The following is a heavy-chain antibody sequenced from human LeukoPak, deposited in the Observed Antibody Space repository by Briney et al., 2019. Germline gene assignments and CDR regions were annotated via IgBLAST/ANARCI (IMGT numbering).Heavy chain of an antibody. CDR1: GVSISTGSYY. V-gene: IGHV4-61*02. J-gene: IGHJ4*02. CDR2: IYSSGST. Sequence: PSETLSLTCTVAGVSISTGSYYWSWIRKPAGKGLEWIGRIYSSGSTNYSPSFKSRVTISVDTSKNQFSLNLSSVTAADTAVYYCARGEYDSSAYWGYYFENWGQGTLVTVSS. CDR3: ARGEYDSSAYWGYYFEN. D-gene: IGHD3-22*01.